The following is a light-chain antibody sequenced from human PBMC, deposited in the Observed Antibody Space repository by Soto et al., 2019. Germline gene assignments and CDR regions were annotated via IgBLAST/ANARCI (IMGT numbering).Light chain of an antibody. CDR1: RDISNN. Sequence: EILMTQSPATLSVSPGGRATLSCRARRDISNNLAWYQQRPGQPPRLLIYGASTRATGVPARFSGSGWGTEFTLTITGLQSDDFAVYYCQQYTSWQTFGQGTQVDIK. J-gene: IGKJ1*01. V-gene: IGKV3-15*01. CDR3: QQYTSWQT. CDR2: GAS.